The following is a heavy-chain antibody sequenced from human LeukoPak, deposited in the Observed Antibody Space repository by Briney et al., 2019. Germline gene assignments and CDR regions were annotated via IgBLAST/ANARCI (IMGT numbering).Heavy chain of an antibody. J-gene: IGHJ6*04. V-gene: IGHV1-69*10. CDR2: FIPILGTA. CDR3: AGIPVFGVVLHQEPV. CDR1: VGTFSDYA. D-gene: IGHD3-3*01. Sequence: ASVKVSCKASVGTFSDYALNWVRQAPGQGLEGMGVFIPILGTANFTQKFQDRVTITADISTNTVYMELSSLRSEDTAVYFCAGIPVFGVVLHQEPVWGKGATVTVSS.